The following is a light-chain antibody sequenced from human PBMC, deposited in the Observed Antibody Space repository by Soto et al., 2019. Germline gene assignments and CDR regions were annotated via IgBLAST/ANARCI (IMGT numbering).Light chain of an antibody. CDR2: GAS. Sequence: ETLMTQSPANLSLSPGEPATLSCRAIQSISNIVAWYQRDLGQAPRLLIYGASTRATGIPARFSGSGSGTDCTLTISRLEPEDFAVYYCQQRSNWPLIFTFGPGTKVD. CDR3: QQRSNWPLIFT. J-gene: IGKJ3*01. V-gene: IGKV3-11*01. CDR1: QSISNI.